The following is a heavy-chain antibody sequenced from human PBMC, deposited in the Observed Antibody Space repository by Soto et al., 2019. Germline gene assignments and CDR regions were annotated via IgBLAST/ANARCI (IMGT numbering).Heavy chain of an antibody. Sequence: SLRLSCVASGFTSSSYNMNWVRQAPGKGLEWVSYISSRSGTVYYADSVKGRFSISRDNVKNSLYLQMNSRRDEDSAVYYCVRGIAVTDIGYWGQGTLVTV. D-gene: IGHD6-19*01. CDR2: ISSRSGTV. CDR3: VRGIAVTDIGY. J-gene: IGHJ4*02. CDR1: GFTSSSYN. V-gene: IGHV3-48*02.